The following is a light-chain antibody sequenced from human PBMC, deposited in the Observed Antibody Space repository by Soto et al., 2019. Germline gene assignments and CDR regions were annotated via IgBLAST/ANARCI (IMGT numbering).Light chain of an antibody. Sequence: EIVLTQSPATLSLSPGERATLSCRASQSVTDNYLAWYQQKPGTAPRLVISGASSRTSDIPERFSACGSGTDFTLTISRLEPEDFAVYYCQQYSRAPLTFGQGTKVEIK. CDR2: GAS. CDR1: QSVTDNY. CDR3: QQYSRAPLT. V-gene: IGKV3-20*01. J-gene: IGKJ1*01.